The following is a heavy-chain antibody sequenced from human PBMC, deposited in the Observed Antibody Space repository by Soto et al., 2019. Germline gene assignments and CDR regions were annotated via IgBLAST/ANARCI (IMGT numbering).Heavy chain of an antibody. D-gene: IGHD2-21*01. V-gene: IGHV1-18*01. CDR3: AREYCAGVSCYGPDY. CDR1: GYTLSSFG. J-gene: IGHJ4*02. Sequence: QVQLVQSGAEVKKPGASVKVSCKASGYTLSSFGISWVRQAPGQGLEWMGWVSTHNADTKYAQRFQGRVTMTTYTSTSTAYMELRTLTSDETAVYYCAREYCAGVSCYGPDYWGQGTLVTVSS. CDR2: VSTHNADT.